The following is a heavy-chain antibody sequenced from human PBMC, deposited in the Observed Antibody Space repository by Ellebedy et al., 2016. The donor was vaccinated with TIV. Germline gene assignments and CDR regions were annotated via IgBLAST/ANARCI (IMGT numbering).Heavy chain of an antibody. CDR1: GVSISDYY. CDR2: VYHTGST. J-gene: IGHJ4*02. V-gene: IGHV4-59*01. CDR3: ARDGVEDYFDY. Sequence: MPGGSLRLSCSVSGVSISDYYWSWIRQPPGQGLEWIAYVYHTGSTNYNPSLRSRVTLAVDTPKNEFSLKLSSVTTAYTAIYYCARDGVEDYFDYWGQGLLVTVSS. D-gene: IGHD3-10*01.